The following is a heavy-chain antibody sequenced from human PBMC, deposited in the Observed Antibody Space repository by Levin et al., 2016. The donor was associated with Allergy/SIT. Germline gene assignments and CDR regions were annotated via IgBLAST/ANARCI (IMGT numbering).Heavy chain of an antibody. D-gene: IGHD6-13*01. CDR3: ARDLLHSSSWYKYGWFDP. V-gene: IGHV1-18*01. J-gene: IGHJ5*02. Sequence: ASVKVSCKASGFSFNNFGISWVRQAPGQGLEWMGWISAYNGLTNYAQKFQDRVTMTTDTSTTTAYMEVRSLTSDDTAVYYCARDLLHSSSWYKYGWFDPWGQGTLVTVSS. CDR2: ISAYNGLT. CDR1: GFSFNNFG.